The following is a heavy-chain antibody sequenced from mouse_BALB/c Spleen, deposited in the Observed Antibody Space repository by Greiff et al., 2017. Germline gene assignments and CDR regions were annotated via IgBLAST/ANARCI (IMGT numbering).Heavy chain of an antibody. D-gene: IGHD2-14*01. V-gene: IGHV3-2*02. CDR3: ARWYYRYDAWFAY. J-gene: IGHJ3*01. CDR2: ISYSGST. Sequence: VQLKESGPGLVKPSQSLSLTCTVTGYSITSDYAWNWIRQFPGNKLEWMGYISYSGSTSYNPSLKSRISITRDTSKNQFFLQLNSVTTEDTATYYCARWYYRYDAWFAYWGQGTLVTVSA. CDR1: GYSITSDYA.